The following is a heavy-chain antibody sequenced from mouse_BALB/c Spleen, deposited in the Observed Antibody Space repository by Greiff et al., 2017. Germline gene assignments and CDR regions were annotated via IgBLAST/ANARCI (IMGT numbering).Heavy chain of an antibody. V-gene: IGHV1S26*01. Sequence: QVQLQQSGPELVKPGASVKIPCKASGYTFTSYWMHWVKQRPGQGLEWIGYINPSTGYTEYNQKFKDKATLTADKSSSTAYMQLSSLTSEDSAVYYCAREAAPYWGQGTSVTVSS. CDR2: INPSTGYT. CDR1: GYTFTSYW. CDR3: AREAAPY. J-gene: IGHJ4*01.